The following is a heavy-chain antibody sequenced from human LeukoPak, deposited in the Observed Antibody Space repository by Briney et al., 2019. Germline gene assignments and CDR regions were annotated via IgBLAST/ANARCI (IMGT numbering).Heavy chain of an antibody. V-gene: IGHV4-39*01. J-gene: IGHJ4*02. CDR1: GGSISSSSYY. CDR2: IYYSGST. Sequence: SETLSLTCTVSGGSISSSSYYWGWIRQPPGKGLEWIGSIYYSGSTYYNPSLKSRVTISVDTSENQFSLKLSSVTAADTAVYYCARVCCRTAAILRYFDYWGQGTLVTVSS. CDR3: ARVCCRTAAILRYFDY. D-gene: IGHD2-2*02.